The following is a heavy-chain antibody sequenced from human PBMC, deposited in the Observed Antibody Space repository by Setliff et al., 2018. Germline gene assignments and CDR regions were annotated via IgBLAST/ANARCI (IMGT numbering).Heavy chain of an antibody. D-gene: IGHD3-10*01. Sequence: SETLSLTCTVSGGSISSSSYYWSWIRQPAGKGLEWIGRIYSSGSTNYNPSLKSRVTISVETSKNQVSLKLSSVTAADTAVYYCARLWRRIQQIDYWGQGTLVTVSS. J-gene: IGHJ4*02. V-gene: IGHV4-61*02. CDR2: IYSSGST. CDR1: GGSISSSSYY. CDR3: ARLWRRIQQIDY.